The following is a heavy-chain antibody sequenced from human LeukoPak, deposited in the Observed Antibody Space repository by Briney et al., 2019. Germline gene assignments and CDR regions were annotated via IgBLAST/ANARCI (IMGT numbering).Heavy chain of an antibody. Sequence: SQTLSLTCTVSGGSISSGGYYWSWIRQPPGKGLEWIGYIYHSGSTYYNPSLKSRVTISVDRSKNQFSLKLSSVTAADTAVYYCARETAPFYRGSSLGDDAFDIWGQGTMVTVSS. CDR2: IYHSGST. D-gene: IGHD6-6*01. CDR3: ARETAPFYRGSSLGDDAFDI. CDR1: GGSISSGGYY. V-gene: IGHV4-30-2*01. J-gene: IGHJ3*02.